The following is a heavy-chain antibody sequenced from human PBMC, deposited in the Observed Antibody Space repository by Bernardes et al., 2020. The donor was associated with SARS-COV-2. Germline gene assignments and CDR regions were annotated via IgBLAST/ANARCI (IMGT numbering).Heavy chain of an antibody. Sequence: GGSLRLSCAASGFTFSSYAMHWVRQAPGKGLEWVAVMSYDGSNKYYADSVKGRFTISRDNSKNTLYLQMNSLRAEDTAVYYCAREVATTGVYFDYWGQGTLVTVSS. V-gene: IGHV3-30-3*01. CDR3: AREVATTGVYFDY. J-gene: IGHJ4*02. CDR2: MSYDGSNK. D-gene: IGHD4-17*01. CDR1: GFTFSSYA.